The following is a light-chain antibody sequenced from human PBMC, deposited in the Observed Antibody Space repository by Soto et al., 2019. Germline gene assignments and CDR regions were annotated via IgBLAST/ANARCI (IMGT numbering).Light chain of an antibody. Sequence: LTQPHSVSGAPGQRVTISCTGSSSNIGAGYDVHWYQQFPGTAPKLLIYGNSNRPSGVPDRFSGSKSGTSASLAITGLQAEDEADYYCQSYDSSLSGVFGSGTKLTVL. CDR1: SSNIGAGYD. V-gene: IGLV1-40*01. CDR3: QSYDSSLSGV. J-gene: IGLJ1*01. CDR2: GNS.